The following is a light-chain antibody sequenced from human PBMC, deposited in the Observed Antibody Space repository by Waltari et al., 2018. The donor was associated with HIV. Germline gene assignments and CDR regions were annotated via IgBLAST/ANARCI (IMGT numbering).Light chain of an antibody. CDR2: DVK. V-gene: IGLV2-14*03. Sequence: QSALSQPASVSASPGQSVAISCSGSASDICRYNYVSWYQQSPYKAAILVVFDVKNRPSGISDRVGGSKSGTTASMTISTVRTDDEADYYCASYTVNSTGVFGTGTKLSVL. J-gene: IGLJ1*01. CDR3: ASYTVNSTGV. CDR1: ASDICRYNY.